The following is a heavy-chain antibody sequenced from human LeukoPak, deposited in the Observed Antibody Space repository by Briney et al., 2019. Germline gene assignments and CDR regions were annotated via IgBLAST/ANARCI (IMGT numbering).Heavy chain of an antibody. CDR1: GYTFTSYY. CDR3: VREWHCSSTSCYTGGQGVNWFDP. J-gene: IGHJ5*02. V-gene: IGHV1-46*01. CDR2: INPSGGST. D-gene: IGHD2-2*02. Sequence: GASVKVSCKASGYTFTSYYIHWVRQAPGQGLEWMGIINPSGGSTSYAQKFQGRVTMTRDMSTSTVYMELSSPRSEDTAVYYCVREWHCSSTSCYTGGQGVNWFDPWGQGTLVTVSS.